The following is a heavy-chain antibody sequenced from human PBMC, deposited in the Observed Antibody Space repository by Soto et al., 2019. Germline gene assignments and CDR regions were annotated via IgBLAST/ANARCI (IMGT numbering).Heavy chain of an antibody. J-gene: IGHJ4*02. CDR2: MNPNSGNT. D-gene: IGHD3-10*01. CDR3: ARGGLFGSRSYHLDY. V-gene: IGHV1-8*01. Sequence: ASVKVSCKASGYTFTNFDINWVRQATGQGLEWLGWMNPNSGNTGYAQKFQGRVTMTRNTSITTAYMELSSLRSDDTAVYYCARGGLFGSRSYHLDYWGQGTLVTVSS. CDR1: GYTFTNFD.